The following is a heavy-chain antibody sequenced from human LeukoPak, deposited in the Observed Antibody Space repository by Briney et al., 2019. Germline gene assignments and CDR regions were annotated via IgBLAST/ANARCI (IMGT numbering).Heavy chain of an antibody. CDR3: ARDVSGSTSCYGMDV. D-gene: IGHD2-2*01. CDR2: IIPIFGTA. CDR1: GGTFSSYA. Sequence: SVKVSCKASGGTFSSYAISWVRQAPGQGLEWMGGIIPIFGTANYAQKFQGRVTITADESTSTAYMELRSLRSEDTAVYYCARDVSGSTSCYGMDVWGKGTTVTVSS. J-gene: IGHJ6*04. V-gene: IGHV1-69*01.